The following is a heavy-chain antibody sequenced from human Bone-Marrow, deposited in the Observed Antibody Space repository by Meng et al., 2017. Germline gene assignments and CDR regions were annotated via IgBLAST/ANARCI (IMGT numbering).Heavy chain of an antibody. V-gene: IGHV3-30*06. J-gene: IGHJ6*02. D-gene: IGHD2-15*01. CDR3: ARDCYETIVVMAAFTPGDYGMDV. CDR2: ISYDGNNK. Sequence: GESLKISCAASGFTFSSYGMHWVRQAPGKGLEWVAVISYDGNNKYYADSVKGRFTISRDNSKNTLYLQMNSLRAEDTAVYYCARDCYETIVVMAAFTPGDYGMDVWGQGTTVTVSS. CDR1: GFTFSSYG.